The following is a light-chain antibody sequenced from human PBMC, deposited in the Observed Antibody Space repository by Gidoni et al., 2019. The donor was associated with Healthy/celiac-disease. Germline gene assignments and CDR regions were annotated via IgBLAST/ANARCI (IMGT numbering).Light chain of an antibody. CDR2: GAS. Sequence: EIVMTQSPATLSVSPGERATLSCRASQSVSSSVAWYQQKPGQAPRLLIYGASTRATGIPARFSGSGSGTEFTLTISSLQSEDFAVYYCQQYNNWPPWTFGQXTKVEIK. CDR1: QSVSSS. V-gene: IGKV3-15*01. CDR3: QQYNNWPPWT. J-gene: IGKJ1*01.